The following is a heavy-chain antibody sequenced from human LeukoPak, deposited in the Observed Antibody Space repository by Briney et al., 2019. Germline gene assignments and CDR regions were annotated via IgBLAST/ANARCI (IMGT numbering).Heavy chain of an antibody. Sequence: PGGSLRLSCAASGNTFTNACMSWVRQAPGQGLEWVGRIASNTFGGTTDYTEPGKGRLTISRAESTNTLYLQMNSLKTNDTAVYYCTSLSGPQGVWGQGTTVTVSS. J-gene: IGHJ6*02. V-gene: IGHV3-15*04. CDR2: IASNTFGGTT. CDR3: TSLSGPQGV. CDR1: GNTFTNAC.